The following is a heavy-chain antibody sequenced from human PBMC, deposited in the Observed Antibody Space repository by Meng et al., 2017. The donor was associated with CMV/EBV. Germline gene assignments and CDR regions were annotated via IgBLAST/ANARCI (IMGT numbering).Heavy chain of an antibody. CDR2: IYSGGST. CDR1: GFTVSSNY. J-gene: IGHJ6*02. V-gene: IGHV3-53*01. D-gene: IGHD7-27*01. Sequence: GGSLRLSCAASGFTVSSNYMSWVRQAPGKGLEWVSVIYSGGSTYYADSVKGRFTISRDNSKNTLYLQMNGLRAEDTAVYYCAREGDPGDLPSSYYYGMDVWGQGTTVTVSS. CDR3: AREGDPGDLPSSYYYGMDV.